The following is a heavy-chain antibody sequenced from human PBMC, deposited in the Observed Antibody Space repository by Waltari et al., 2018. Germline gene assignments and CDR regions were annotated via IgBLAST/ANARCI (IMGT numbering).Heavy chain of an antibody. CDR1: GFTFSSYG. CDR3: AREQGSSSPFDY. CDR2: MNPNSGNT. Sequence: QVQLVESGGGVVQPGGSLRLSCAASGFTFSSYGMHWVRQATGQGLEWMGWMNPNSGNTGYAQKFQGRVTMTRNTSISTAYMELSSLRSEDTAVYYCAREQGSSSPFDYWGQGTLVIVSS. J-gene: IGHJ4*02. D-gene: IGHD6-13*01. V-gene: IGHV1-8*02.